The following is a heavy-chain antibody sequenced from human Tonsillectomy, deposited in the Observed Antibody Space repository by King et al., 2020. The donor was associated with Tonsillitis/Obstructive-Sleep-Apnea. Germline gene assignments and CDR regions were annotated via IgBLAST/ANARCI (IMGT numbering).Heavy chain of an antibody. D-gene: IGHD1-1*01. CDR1: GYTFTRYY. V-gene: IGHV1-46*01. J-gene: IGHJ4*02. Sequence: VQLVESGAEVMTPGASVNVSCKASGYTFTRYYIHWLRQARGQGLEWMGIINPSSGIATYAQKFQGRLTMTSDTSASTIYLELSSLRSEDTAVYFCARHDVVGRYTDSWGQGTLVTVSS. CDR2: INPSSGIA. CDR3: ARHDVVGRYTDS.